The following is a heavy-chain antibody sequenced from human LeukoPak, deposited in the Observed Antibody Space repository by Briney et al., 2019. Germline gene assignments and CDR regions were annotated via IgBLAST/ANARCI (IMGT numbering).Heavy chain of an antibody. CDR2: IKQDGSEK. CDR3: AKTLSYGGNFFDY. Sequence: PGGSLRLSCAASGFTFSSYWMSWVRQAPGKGLEWVANIKQDGSEKYYVDSVKGRFTISRDNAKNSLYLQMNSLRAEDTAVYYCAKTLSYGGNFFDYWGQGTLVTVSS. J-gene: IGHJ4*02. V-gene: IGHV3-7*03. CDR1: GFTFSSYW. D-gene: IGHD4-23*01.